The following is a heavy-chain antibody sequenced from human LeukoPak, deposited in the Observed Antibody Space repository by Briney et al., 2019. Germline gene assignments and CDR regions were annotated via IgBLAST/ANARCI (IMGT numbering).Heavy chain of an antibody. J-gene: IGHJ3*02. CDR1: GGSVSSGSYD. CDR3: ARADYSNYGDAFDI. CDR2: IYYSGST. D-gene: IGHD4-11*01. Sequence: SETLSLTCTVSGGSVSSGSYDWSWIRQPPGKGLEWIGYIYYSGSTNYNPSLKSRVTISVDTSKNQFSLKLSSVTAADTAVYYCARADYSNYGDAFDIWGQGTMVTVSS. V-gene: IGHV4-61*01.